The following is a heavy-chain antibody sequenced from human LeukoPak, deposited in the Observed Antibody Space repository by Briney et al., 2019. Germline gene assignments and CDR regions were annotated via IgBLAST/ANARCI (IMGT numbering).Heavy chain of an antibody. J-gene: IGHJ5*02. CDR3: ARAISSSWFDP. CDR1: GGSISSGDYY. CDR2: IYTSGST. D-gene: IGHD6-13*01. V-gene: IGHV4-61*02. Sequence: PSQTLSLTCTVSGGSISSGDYYWSWIRQPAGKGLEWVVRIYTSGSTNYNPSLNSPLTLSVDTTNNQFSLNLISVPAADTAVYYCARAISSSWFDPWGQGTLVSVSS.